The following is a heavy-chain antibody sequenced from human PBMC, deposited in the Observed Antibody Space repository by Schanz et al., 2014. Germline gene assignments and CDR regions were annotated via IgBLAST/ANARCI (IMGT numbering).Heavy chain of an antibody. D-gene: IGHD6-13*01. V-gene: IGHV1-18*04. Sequence: QVQLVQSGAEVKKPEASVKVSCKASGYTFTSYGISWVRQAPGQGPEWMGWISDYNADTKYAQKVQGRVTMTTDTSTSTAYMELRSLRSDDTAVYYCAGATYSSSWYGGSEYFQHWGQGTLVTVSS. CDR3: AGATYSSSWYGGSEYFQH. CDR1: GYTFTSYG. CDR2: ISDYNADT. J-gene: IGHJ1*01.